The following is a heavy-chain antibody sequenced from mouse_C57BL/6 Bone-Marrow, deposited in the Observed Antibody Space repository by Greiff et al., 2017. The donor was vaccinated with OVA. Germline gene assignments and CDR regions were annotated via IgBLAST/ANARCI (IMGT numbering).Heavy chain of an antibody. J-gene: IGHJ3*01. V-gene: IGHV1-18*01. CDR2: INPNNGGT. Sequence: EVQLQQSGPELVKPGASVKIPCKASGYTFTDYNMDWVKQSHGKSLEWIGDINPNNGGTIYNQKFKGKATLTVDKSSSTAYMELRSLTSEDTAVYYCAREEKIYSWFAYWGQGTLVTVAA. CDR3: AREEKIYSWFAY. CDR1: GYTFTDYN. D-gene: IGHD2-1*01.